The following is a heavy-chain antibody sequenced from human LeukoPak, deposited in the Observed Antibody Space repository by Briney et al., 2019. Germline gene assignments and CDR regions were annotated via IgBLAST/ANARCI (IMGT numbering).Heavy chain of an antibody. CDR3: VRDPDALDY. Sequence: PGGSLRLSCATSGFTFSRYSMNWVRQAPGEGLEWVSYIRSSGDMIYYADSVKGRFTISRDNAKNSAYLQMNSLRDEGTAVYYCVRDPDALDYWGQGTLVTVSS. J-gene: IGHJ4*02. V-gene: IGHV3-48*02. CDR2: IRSSGDMI. CDR1: GFTFSRYS.